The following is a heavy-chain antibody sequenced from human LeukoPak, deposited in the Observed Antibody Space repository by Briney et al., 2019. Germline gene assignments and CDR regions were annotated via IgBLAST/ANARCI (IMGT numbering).Heavy chain of an antibody. Sequence: PWGSHRLSCAASGFTFSNYWMSWVCQAPGKGLEWVANIKQVGSEKHYVDSVKGRFTISRDNAKNSLYLQMNSLRAEDTAVYYCARVFSSVRGVPRGFNYWGQGTLVTVSS. CDR2: IKQVGSEK. J-gene: IGHJ4*02. D-gene: IGHD3-10*01. CDR3: ARVFSSVRGVPRGFNY. V-gene: IGHV3-7*05. CDR1: GFTFSNYW.